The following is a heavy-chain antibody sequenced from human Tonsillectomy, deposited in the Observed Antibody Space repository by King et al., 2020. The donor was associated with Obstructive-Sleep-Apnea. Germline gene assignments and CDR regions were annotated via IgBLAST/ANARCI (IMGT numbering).Heavy chain of an antibody. Sequence: VQLVESGGGLVQPGRSLRLSCAVSGFTFDDYAMHWVRQTPGKGLEWVAGISWNCGSIDYADSVKGRFTISRDSAKTSLHLQMNGLRAEETALYYCARVIRTGSSSPVAFDIWGQGTMVIVSA. D-gene: IGHD6-13*01. CDR1: GFTFDDYA. V-gene: IGHV3-9*01. J-gene: IGHJ3*02. CDR3: ARVIRTGSSSPVAFDI. CDR2: ISWNCGSI.